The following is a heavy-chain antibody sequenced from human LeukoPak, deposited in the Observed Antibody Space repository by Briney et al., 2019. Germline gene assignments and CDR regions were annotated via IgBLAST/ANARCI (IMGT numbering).Heavy chain of an antibody. D-gene: IGHD1-7*01. Sequence: GGSLRLSCTASGFTFGDYAMNWVRPAAWKGLEWVGFIRSNTYGGTTEYAATVKGRFTISRDDSKSIAYLQMNSLKTEDTDVYYCTRGHTGTKDYWGQGTLVTVSS. J-gene: IGHJ4*02. CDR2: IRSNTYGGTT. CDR3: TRGHTGTKDY. CDR1: GFTFGDYA. V-gene: IGHV3-49*04.